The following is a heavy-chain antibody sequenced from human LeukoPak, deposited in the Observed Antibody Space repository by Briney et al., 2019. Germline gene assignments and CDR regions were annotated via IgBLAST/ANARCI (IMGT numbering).Heavy chain of an antibody. CDR2: LSGSGGST. Sequence: GGSLRLSCAASGFTFSSYAMSWVRQAPGKELEWVSALSGSGGSTYYADSVKGRFTISRDNSKNTLYLQMNSLRAEDTAVHYCAKSSGYSYALGAFDIWGQGTMVTVSS. CDR3: AKSSGYSYALGAFDI. CDR1: GFTFSSYA. J-gene: IGHJ3*02. D-gene: IGHD5-18*01. V-gene: IGHV3-23*01.